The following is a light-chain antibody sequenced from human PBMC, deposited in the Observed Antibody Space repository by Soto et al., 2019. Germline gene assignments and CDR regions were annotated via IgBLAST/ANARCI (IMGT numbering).Light chain of an antibody. V-gene: IGLV2-14*01. J-gene: IGLJ3*02. CDR1: SSDVGGYNY. Sequence: QSALTQPASVSGSPGQSITISCTGTSSDVGGYNYVSWYQQYPGKAPKLMIYEVSNRPSGVSNRFSGSKSGNTASLTITGLQAEDEATYYCQSYDSGLPWVFGGGTKVTVL. CDR3: QSYDSGLPWV. CDR2: EVS.